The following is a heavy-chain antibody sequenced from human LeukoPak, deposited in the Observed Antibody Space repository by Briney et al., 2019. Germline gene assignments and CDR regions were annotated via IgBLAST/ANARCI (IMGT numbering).Heavy chain of an antibody. CDR3: ARVAMVRGAWDWFDP. V-gene: IGHV5-51*01. J-gene: IGHJ5*02. CDR2: IYPGDSDT. CDR1: GYSFTSYL. D-gene: IGHD3-10*01. Sequence: GESLKISCKGSGYSFTSYLIGWVRQMPEKRLEWMGIIYPGDSDTTYSPSFQGQVTISADKSISTAYLQWSSLKASDTAMYYCARVAMVRGAWDWFDPWGQGTLVTVSS.